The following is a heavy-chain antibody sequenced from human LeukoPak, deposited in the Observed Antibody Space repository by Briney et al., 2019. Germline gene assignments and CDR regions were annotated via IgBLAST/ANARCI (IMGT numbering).Heavy chain of an antibody. CDR1: GFTFSRYW. J-gene: IGHJ4*02. CDR3: ARGGYSYGYLMYYFDY. CDR2: IKQDGSEK. V-gene: IGHV3-7*01. Sequence: GGSLRLSCAASGFTFSRYWMSWVRQAPGRRLEWVANIKQDGSEKYYVDSVEGRFTISRDNAKNSLYLQMNSLRAEDTAVYYCARGGYSYGYLMYYFDYWGQGTLVTVSS. D-gene: IGHD5-18*01.